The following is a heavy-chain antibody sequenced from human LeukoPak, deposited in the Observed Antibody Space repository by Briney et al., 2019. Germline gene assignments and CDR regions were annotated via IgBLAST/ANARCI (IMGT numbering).Heavy chain of an antibody. V-gene: IGHV3-11*01. CDR1: GFIFSDYY. J-gene: IGHJ4*02. Sequence: GGSLRLSCAASGFIFSDYYMTWIRQAPGEGREWLSSISTTGTTTYYAYSVKGRFTISRDNAKNSLYLQMNSLRAEDTAVYYCARRVYYGSGTSQYYFDYWGQGTLVTVSS. D-gene: IGHD3-10*01. CDR3: ARRVYYGSGTSQYYFDY. CDR2: ISTTGTTT.